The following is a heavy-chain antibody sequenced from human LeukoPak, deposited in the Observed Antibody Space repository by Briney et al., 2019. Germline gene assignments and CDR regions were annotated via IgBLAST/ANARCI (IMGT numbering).Heavy chain of an antibody. CDR1: GHTFTSYY. D-gene: IGHD3-22*01. CDR3: ARGGGGDSSGYYYSYFDY. Sequence: ASVKVSCKASGHTFTSYYIHWVRQAPGQGLEWMGIINPSGGSTSYAQKFQGRVTMSRDTSTSTVYMELSSPRSEDTAVYYCARGGGGDSSGYYYSYFDYWGQGTLVTVSS. V-gene: IGHV1-46*01. CDR2: INPSGGST. J-gene: IGHJ4*02.